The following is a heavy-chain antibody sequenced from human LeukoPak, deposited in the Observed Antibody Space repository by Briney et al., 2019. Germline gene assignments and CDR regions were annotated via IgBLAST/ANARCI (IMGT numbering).Heavy chain of an antibody. CDR2: INAVNGNA. CDR1: GYTFTSYA. V-gene: IGHV1-3*01. D-gene: IGHD2-2*01. Sequence: ASVKVSCKASGYTFTSYAMHWVRQAPGQRLEWMGWINAVNGNAKYSQKFQGRVTITRDTSASTAYMELSSLRSEDTAVYYCAREESIVVVPAAASGPFDYWGQGTLVTVSS. CDR3: AREESIVVVPAAASGPFDY. J-gene: IGHJ4*02.